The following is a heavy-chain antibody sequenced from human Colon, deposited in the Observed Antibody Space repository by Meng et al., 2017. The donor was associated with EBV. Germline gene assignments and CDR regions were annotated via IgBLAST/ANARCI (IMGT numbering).Heavy chain of an antibody. Sequence: QLLRQGSGPGLGKPSRTLSLTCTVSGGSISSNGYYWDWVRQPPGKGLEWIGAIYHSGSTSYNPSLQSRVTMFVDTSKNQFSLMLTSVTATDTAVYYCARRRGGSGRDCWGQGTLVTVSS. D-gene: IGHD3-10*01. CDR3: ARRRGGSGRDC. V-gene: IGHV4-39*01. CDR2: IYHSGST. CDR1: GGSISSNGYY. J-gene: IGHJ4*02.